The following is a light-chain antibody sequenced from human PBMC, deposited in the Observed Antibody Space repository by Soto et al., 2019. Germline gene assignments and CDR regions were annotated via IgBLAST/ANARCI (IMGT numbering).Light chain of an antibody. CDR2: AAS. Sequence: DIQMTQSPSSLSVSVGDRVTITCRASQSIGGFLNWYQQKLGKAPKLLIYAASSLQSGVPSRFSGSGSGTDFTLTISSLEPEDFAVYYCQQRSNWPPFLTFGGGTKVDIK. CDR1: QSIGGF. J-gene: IGKJ4*01. V-gene: IGKV1-39*01. CDR3: QQRSNWPPFLT.